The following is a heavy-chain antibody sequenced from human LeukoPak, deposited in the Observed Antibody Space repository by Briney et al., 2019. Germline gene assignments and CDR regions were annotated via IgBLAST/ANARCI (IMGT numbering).Heavy chain of an antibody. CDR1: GGSISSVSYY. CDR3: ARAPDLYCGGDCHIDAFDI. CDR2: IYYSGST. Sequence: SETLSLTCTVSGGSISSVSYYWSWIREPAGKGLEWIGYIYYSGSTNYNPSLKSRVTISVDTSKNQFSLKLSSVTAADTAVYYCARAPDLYCGGDCHIDAFDIWGQGTMVTVSS. J-gene: IGHJ3*02. V-gene: IGHV4-61*10. D-gene: IGHD2-21*02.